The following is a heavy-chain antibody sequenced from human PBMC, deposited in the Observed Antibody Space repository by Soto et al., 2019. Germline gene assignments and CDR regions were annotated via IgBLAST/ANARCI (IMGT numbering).Heavy chain of an antibody. Sequence: QVQLQQSGPGLVKPSQTLSLSCAISGDSVSSNCAAWNWIRQSPSRVLEWLGRTYYRSNWSNDYAVSVKRRISSNPDTSMTEFSLPLYSVPRGDTAVYDCAGSSWFLGMDVRGHGTPVTVS. CDR1: GDSVSSNCAA. V-gene: IGHV6-1*01. CDR2: TYYRSNWSN. J-gene: IGHJ6*02. D-gene: IGHD3-10*01. CDR3: AGSSWFLGMDV.